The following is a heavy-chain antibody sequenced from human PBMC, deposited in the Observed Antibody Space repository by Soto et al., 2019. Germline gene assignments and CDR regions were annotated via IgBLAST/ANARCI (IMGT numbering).Heavy chain of an antibody. CDR2: IWYDGSNK. CDR3: AREAAEADAFDI. D-gene: IGHD6-25*01. J-gene: IGHJ3*02. Sequence: GEYLRLSCAASEFTFSNYGMHWVRQAPCKGLEWVAVIWYDGSNKDYADSVKGRFTISRDNSKNTLYLQMNSLRAEDTAVYYCAREAAEADAFDIWGQGTMVTVSS. CDR1: EFTFSNYG. V-gene: IGHV3-33*01.